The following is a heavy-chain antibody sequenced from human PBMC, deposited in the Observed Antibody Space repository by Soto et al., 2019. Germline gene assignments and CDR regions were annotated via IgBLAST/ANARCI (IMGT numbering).Heavy chain of an antibody. CDR1: GFTFSSYE. CDR2: ISSSGSTI. CDR3: ARDLLDHDYGDYLGSYYYGMDV. J-gene: IGHJ6*02. D-gene: IGHD4-17*01. V-gene: IGHV3-48*03. Sequence: EVQLVESGGGLVQPGGSLRLSCAASGFTFSSYEMNWVRQAPGKGLEWVSYISSSGSTIYYADSVKGRFTISRDNAKNSMYLQINSLRAEDTAVYYCARDLLDHDYGDYLGSYYYGMDVWGQGTTVTVSS.